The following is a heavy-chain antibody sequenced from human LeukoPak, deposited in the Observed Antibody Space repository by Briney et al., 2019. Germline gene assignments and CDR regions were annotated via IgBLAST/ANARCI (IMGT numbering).Heavy chain of an antibody. CDR2: ISRDGSTT. CDR3: ARNRSSSVTNYWYFDL. D-gene: IGHD4-17*01. CDR1: KFSISNYW. V-gene: IGHV3-74*01. J-gene: IGHJ2*01. Sequence: GGSLRLSCAASKFSISNYWMHWVRHAPGKGPVWVSRISRDGSTTDYADSVRGRFTISRDNAKNTLYLQMNSLRGEDTAVYYCARNRSSSVTNYWYFDLWGRGTLVTVSS.